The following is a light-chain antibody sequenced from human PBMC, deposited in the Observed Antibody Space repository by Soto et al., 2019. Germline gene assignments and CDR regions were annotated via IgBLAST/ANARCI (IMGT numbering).Light chain of an antibody. CDR2: EVS. J-gene: IGLJ2*01. CDR1: SPDFG. V-gene: IGLV2-14*01. CDR3: SSYSSTTTL. Sequence: QSALTQPASVSGSPGQSITISCSGISPDFGVSWYQHFPGKAPKLLIFEVSNRPSGVSTRFSGSKSGNMAFLTISGLQSEDEGRYHCSSYSSTTTLFGGGTKLTVL.